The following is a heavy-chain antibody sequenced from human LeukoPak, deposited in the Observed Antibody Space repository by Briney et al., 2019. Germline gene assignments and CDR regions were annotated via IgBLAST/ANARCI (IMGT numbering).Heavy chain of an antibody. Sequence: SETLSLTCTVSGGSISSYYWSWIRQPPGKGLEWIGDIYYSGSTNYNPSLKSRVTISVDTSKNQFSLKLSSVTAADTAVYYCTRDTGTTGEVKFDPWGQGTLVTVSS. CDR2: IYYSGST. D-gene: IGHD4-17*01. CDR3: TRDTGTTGEVKFDP. CDR1: GGSISSYY. V-gene: IGHV4-59*01. J-gene: IGHJ5*02.